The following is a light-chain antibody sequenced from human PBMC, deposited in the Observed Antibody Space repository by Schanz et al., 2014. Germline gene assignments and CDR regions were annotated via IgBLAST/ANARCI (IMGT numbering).Light chain of an antibody. CDR1: QSVSSY. CDR3: QQYGSALPYG. V-gene: IGKV3-11*01. Sequence: EIVLTQSSATLSLSPGERATLSCRASQSVSSYLAWYQQKPGQAPRLLIYDASNRASGVPARFSGSGSGTDFTLIISRLEPEDFAVYYCQQYGSALPYGFGQGTKVEIK. J-gene: IGKJ2*03. CDR2: DAS.